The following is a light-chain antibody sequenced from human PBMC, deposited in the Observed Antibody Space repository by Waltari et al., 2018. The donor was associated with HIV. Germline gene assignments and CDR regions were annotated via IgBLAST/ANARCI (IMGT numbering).Light chain of an antibody. CDR2: DDI. CDR1: NIGSTS. J-gene: IGLJ2*01. Sequence: SYVPPQPPPVSVAPGQTATITCPGNNIGSTSVHWYQQKPGHDPVLVIYDDIGPPSGIPARFSGSNSGNTASLTVSRVEAGDEADYYCQVRDSSSEHLFGGGTKVTVL. V-gene: IGLV3-21*02. CDR3: QVRDSSSEHL.